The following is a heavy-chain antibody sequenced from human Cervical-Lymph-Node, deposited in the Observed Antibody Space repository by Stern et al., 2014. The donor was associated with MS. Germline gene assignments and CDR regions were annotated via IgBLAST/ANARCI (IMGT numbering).Heavy chain of an antibody. CDR3: ARGAYYYGSGTADAFDI. V-gene: IGHV3-11*01. CDR2: ISSSGSTI. J-gene: IGHJ3*02. D-gene: IGHD3-10*01. Sequence: QVQLVQSGGGLVKPGGSLRLSCAASGFTFSDYYMSWIRQAPGKGLEWVSYISSSGSTIYYADSVKGRFTISRANAKNSLDLQMTSRRAEDTAVYYWARGAYYYGSGTADAFDIWGQGTMVTVSS. CDR1: GFTFSDYY.